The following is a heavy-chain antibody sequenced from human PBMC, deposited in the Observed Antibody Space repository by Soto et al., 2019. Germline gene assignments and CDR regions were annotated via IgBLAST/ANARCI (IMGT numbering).Heavy chain of an antibody. CDR1: GFTFSSYG. J-gene: IGHJ4*02. D-gene: IGHD5-18*01. CDR3: ARGYSHGYSTLDY. V-gene: IGHV3-33*01. Sequence: GGSLRLSCAASGFTFSSYGMHWVRQAPGKGLEWVAVIWYDGSNKYYADSVKGRFTISRDNSKNTLYLQMNSLRAEDTAVYYCARGYSHGYSTLDYWGQGTLVTVSS. CDR2: IWYDGSNK.